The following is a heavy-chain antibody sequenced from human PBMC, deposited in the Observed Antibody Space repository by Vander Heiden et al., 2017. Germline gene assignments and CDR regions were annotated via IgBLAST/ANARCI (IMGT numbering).Heavy chain of an antibody. CDR3: ARVRLEWELRSRGGDYYGMDV. J-gene: IGHJ6*02. CDR1: GYTFTGYY. D-gene: IGHD1-26*01. V-gene: IGHV1-2*02. Sequence: QVQLVQSGAEVKKPGASVKVSGKASGYTFTGYYIHWVRQAPGRGLEWMGWINPNSGGTNYAQKFQGRVTMTRDTSISTAYMELSRLRSDDTAVYYCARVRLEWELRSRGGDYYGMDVWGQGTTVTVSS. CDR2: INPNSGGT.